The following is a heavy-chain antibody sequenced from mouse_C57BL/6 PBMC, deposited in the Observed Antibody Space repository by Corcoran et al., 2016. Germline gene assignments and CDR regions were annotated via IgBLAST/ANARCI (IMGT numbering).Heavy chain of an antibody. CDR2: INPNNGGT. J-gene: IGHJ4*01. CDR3: ASSKAAMDY. Sequence: EVQLQQSGPELVKPGASVKITCKASGYTFTDYYMNWVKQSHGKSLEWIGDINPNNGGTSYNQKFKGKATLTVDKSSSTAYMELRSLTSEDSAVYYCASSKAAMDYWGQGTSVTVSS. V-gene: IGHV1-26*01. CDR1: GYTFTDYY. D-gene: IGHD2-5*01.